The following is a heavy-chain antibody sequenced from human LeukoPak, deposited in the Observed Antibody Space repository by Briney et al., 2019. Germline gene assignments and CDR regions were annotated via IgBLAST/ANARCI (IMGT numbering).Heavy chain of an antibody. J-gene: IGHJ4*02. CDR1: GFTFSTFW. CDR3: AKDGGDIVVVPTDY. V-gene: IGHV3-7*03. D-gene: IGHD2-2*01. CDR2: IKPDGSDK. Sequence: PGGSLRLSCAASGFTFSTFWMSWVRQAPGQGLEWVANIKPDGSDKSYVDSVKGRFTISRDNAKNSLYLQMNNLRAEDTAVYYCAKDGGDIVVVPTDYWGQGTLVTVSS.